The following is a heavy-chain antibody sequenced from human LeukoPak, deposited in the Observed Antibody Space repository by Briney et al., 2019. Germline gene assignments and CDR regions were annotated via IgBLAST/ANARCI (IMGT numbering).Heavy chain of an antibody. V-gene: IGHV3-48*01. CDR2: ISSSSSTI. CDR1: GFTFSSYS. CDR3: ARALKWLSPDAFDI. J-gene: IGHJ3*02. Sequence: QPGGSLRLSCAASGFTFSSYSMNWVRQAPGKGLEWVSYISSSSSTIYYADSVKGRFTISRDNAKNSLYLQMNSLRAEDTAVYYCARALKWLSPDAFDIWGQGTMVTVSS. D-gene: IGHD3-3*01.